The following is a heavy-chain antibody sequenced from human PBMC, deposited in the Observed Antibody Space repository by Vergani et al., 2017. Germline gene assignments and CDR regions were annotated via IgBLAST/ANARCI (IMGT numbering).Heavy chain of an antibody. J-gene: IGHJ4*02. CDR3: ARVDAIAVAGTGFDY. D-gene: IGHD6-19*01. CDR1: GYTFTSYY. Sequence: QVQLVQSGAEVKKPGASVKVSCKASGYTFTSYYMHWVRQAPGQGLEWMGIINPSGGSTSYAQKFQGRVTMTRDTSTSTVYMELSSLRSEETAVYYCARVDAIAVAGTGFDYWGQGTLVTVSS. V-gene: IGHV1-46*01. CDR2: INPSGGST.